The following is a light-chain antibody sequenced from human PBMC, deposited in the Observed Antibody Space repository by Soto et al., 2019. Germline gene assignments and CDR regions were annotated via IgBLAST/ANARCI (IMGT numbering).Light chain of an antibody. CDR1: QSVSSSY. CDR3: QQYGSSPYT. Sequence: EIGLMQSPGTLSLSPGEGATLSCRASQSVSSSYLAWYQQRPGQAPRLLIYGASSKATGIPDRFSGSGFGTAFTLTISRLEPEDFAVYYCQQYGSSPYTFGQTTVLEIK. V-gene: IGKV3-20*01. CDR2: GAS. J-gene: IGKJ2*01.